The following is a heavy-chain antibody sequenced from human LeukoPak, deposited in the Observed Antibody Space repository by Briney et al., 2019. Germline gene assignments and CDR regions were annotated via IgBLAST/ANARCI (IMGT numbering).Heavy chain of an antibody. CDR1: GFTFSTYV. V-gene: IGHV3-21*01. D-gene: IGHD2-21*02. Sequence: GGSLRLSCEASGFTFSTYVMNWVGQTPGKGLEWVSSISSSSSYIYYADSVKGRFTISRDNAKNSLYLQMNSLRAEDTAVYYCARLRQVTAIPCDGFDPWGQGTLVTVSS. CDR3: ARLRQVTAIPCDGFDP. J-gene: IGHJ5*02. CDR2: ISSSSSYI.